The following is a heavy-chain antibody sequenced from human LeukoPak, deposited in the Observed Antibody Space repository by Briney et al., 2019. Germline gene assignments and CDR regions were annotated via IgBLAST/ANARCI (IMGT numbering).Heavy chain of an antibody. J-gene: IGHJ4*02. D-gene: IGHD1-1*01. CDR3: AHRLLEIGFDY. Sequence: SGPTLVKPTQTLTLTCTFSGFSLSTSGVGVGWIRQPPGEALEWLAVIYWNDNNYYSPSLKSRLTITKDTSKNQVVLTMTNMDPVDTATYYCAHRLLEIGFDYWGQGTLVTVSS. CDR2: IYWNDNN. CDR1: GFSLSTSGVG. V-gene: IGHV2-5*01.